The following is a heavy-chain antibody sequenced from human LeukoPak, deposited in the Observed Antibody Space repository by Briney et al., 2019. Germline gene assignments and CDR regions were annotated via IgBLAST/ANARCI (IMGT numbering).Heavy chain of an antibody. CDR1: GYTFTSYG. Sequence: ASVKVSCKASGYTFTSYGISWVRQAPGQGLEWMGIINPSGGSTSYAQKFQGRVTMTRDTSTSTVYMELSSLRSEDTAVYYCARGPYDSSGIYYYYGMDVWGQGTTVTVSS. CDR3: ARGPYDSSGIYYYYGMDV. V-gene: IGHV1-46*01. CDR2: INPSGGST. D-gene: IGHD3-22*01. J-gene: IGHJ6*02.